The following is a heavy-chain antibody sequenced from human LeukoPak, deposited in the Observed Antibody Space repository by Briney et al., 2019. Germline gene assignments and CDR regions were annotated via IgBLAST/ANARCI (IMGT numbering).Heavy chain of an antibody. Sequence: SVKVSCKASGGTFSSYAISWVRQAPGQGLEWMGGIIPIFGTANYAQKFQGRVTITTDESTSIAYMELSSLRSEDTAVYYCARVRYCTNGVCRWFDPWGQGTLVTVSS. J-gene: IGHJ5*02. D-gene: IGHD2-8*01. CDR3: ARVRYCTNGVCRWFDP. CDR1: GGTFSSYA. V-gene: IGHV1-69*05. CDR2: IIPIFGTA.